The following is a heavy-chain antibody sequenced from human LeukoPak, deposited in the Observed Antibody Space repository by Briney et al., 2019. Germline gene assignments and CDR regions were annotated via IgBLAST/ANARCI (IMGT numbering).Heavy chain of an antibody. CDR1: GYTFTGYY. J-gene: IGHJ4*02. CDR2: INPNSGGT. CDR3: ARVIIVGATSFDY. D-gene: IGHD1-26*01. V-gene: IGHV1-2*06. Sequence: GASVKVSCKASGYTFTGYYMHWVRQAPGQGLEWMGRINPNSGGTNYAQKFQGRVTMTRDTSISTAYMELSRLRSDDTAVYYCARVIIVGATSFDYWGQGTLVTVSS.